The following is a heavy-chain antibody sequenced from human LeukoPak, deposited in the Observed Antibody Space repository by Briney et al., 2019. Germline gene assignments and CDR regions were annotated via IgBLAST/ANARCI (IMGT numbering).Heavy chain of an antibody. Sequence: PGGSLRLSCAASGFTFSSYAMSWVRQAPGKGLEWVSSISNSGGSTYYADSVKGRFTISRDNSKNTLYLQMNSLRAEDTAIYYCAKSRNKVAKINFDYWGQGTLVTVSS. CDR1: GFTFSSYA. CDR3: AKSRNKVAKINFDY. CDR2: ISNSGGST. D-gene: IGHD5-12*01. J-gene: IGHJ4*02. V-gene: IGHV3-23*01.